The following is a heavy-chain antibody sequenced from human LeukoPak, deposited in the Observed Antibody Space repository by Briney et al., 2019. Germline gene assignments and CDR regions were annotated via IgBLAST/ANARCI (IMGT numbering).Heavy chain of an antibody. CDR2: IYYSGST. V-gene: IGHV4-31*03. J-gene: IGHJ4*02. CDR1: GGSISSGGYY. Sequence: SQTLSLTCTVSGGSISSGGYYWSWIRQHPGEGLEWIGYIYYSGSTYYNPSLKSRVTISVDTSKNQFSLKLSSVTAADTAVYYCAREARYNWNYPVFYYWGQGTLVTVSS. D-gene: IGHD1-7*01. CDR3: AREARYNWNYPVFYY.